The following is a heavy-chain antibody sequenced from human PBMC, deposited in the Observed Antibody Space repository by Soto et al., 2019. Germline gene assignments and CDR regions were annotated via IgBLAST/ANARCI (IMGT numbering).Heavy chain of an antibody. V-gene: IGHV1-69*13. CDR1: GGTFSSYA. CDR3: ARGPDIVVVPAAIYYYYGMDV. CDR2: IIPIFGTA. D-gene: IGHD2-2*01. Sequence: WASVKVSCKASGGTFSSYAISWVRQAPGQGLEWMGGIIPIFGTANYAQKFQGRVTITADESTSTAYMELSSLRSEDTAVYYCARGPDIVVVPAAIYYYYGMDVWGQGTTVTVSS. J-gene: IGHJ6*02.